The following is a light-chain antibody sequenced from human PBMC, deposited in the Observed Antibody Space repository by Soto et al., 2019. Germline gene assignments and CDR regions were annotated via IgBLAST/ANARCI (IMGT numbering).Light chain of an antibody. V-gene: IGKV1-33*01. CDR2: DTS. CDR1: QDIDKY. CDR3: QQYYDLPMT. Sequence: DIQMTQSPSSLSASVGDRVTITCQASQDIDKYLNWYQQKPGKAPNLLIFDTSKLAAGVPSRFSGGGSGTHFSFTISSLQPEDVATYYCQQYYDLPMTFGQGTRLEIK. J-gene: IGKJ5*01.